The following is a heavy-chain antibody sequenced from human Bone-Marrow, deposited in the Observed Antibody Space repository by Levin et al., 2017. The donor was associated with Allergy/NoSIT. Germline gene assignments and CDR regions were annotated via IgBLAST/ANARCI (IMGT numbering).Heavy chain of an antibody. CDR2: IIPIFGTA. J-gene: IGHJ3*02. CDR1: GGTFSSYA. Sequence: PGESLKISCKASGGTFSSYAISWVRQAPGQGLEWMGGIIPIFGTANYAQKFQGRVTITADESTSTAYMELSSLRSEDTAVYYCARFRDCSGGSCSDAFDIWGQGTMVTVSS. CDR3: ARFRDCSGGSCSDAFDI. D-gene: IGHD2-15*01. V-gene: IGHV1-69*01.